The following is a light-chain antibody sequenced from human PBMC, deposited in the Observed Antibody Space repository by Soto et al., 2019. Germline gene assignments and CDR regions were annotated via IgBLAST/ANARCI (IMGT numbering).Light chain of an antibody. V-gene: IGLV2-14*01. Sequence: QSALTQPASVSGSPGQSITISCTGTSSDAGGYNYVSWYQQHPGKAPKLMIYDVSNRPSGVSNRFSGSKSGNTASLTISGLRAEDEADYYCSSYTSSSTVVFGGGTKVTVL. J-gene: IGLJ2*01. CDR2: DVS. CDR1: SSDAGGYNY. CDR3: SSYTSSSTVV.